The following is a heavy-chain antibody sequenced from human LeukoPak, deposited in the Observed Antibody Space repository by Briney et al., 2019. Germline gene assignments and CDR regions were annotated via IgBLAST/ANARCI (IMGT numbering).Heavy chain of an antibody. Sequence: VASVKVPCKASGYTFTSYGISWVRQAPGQGLEWMGWISAYNGNTNYAQKLQGRVTMTTDTSTSTAYMELRSLRSDDTAVYYCARDEGIVGATRDFDYWGQGTLVTVSS. CDR3: ARDEGIVGATRDFDY. V-gene: IGHV1-18*01. J-gene: IGHJ4*02. CDR2: ISAYNGNT. CDR1: GYTFTSYG. D-gene: IGHD1-26*01.